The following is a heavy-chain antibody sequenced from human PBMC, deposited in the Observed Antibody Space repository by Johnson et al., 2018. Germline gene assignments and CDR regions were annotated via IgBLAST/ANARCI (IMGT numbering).Heavy chain of an antibody. D-gene: IGHD3-10*01. CDR3: ARGLRYYGSGSYSQSFYYMDV. CDR1: GFTFSSFA. J-gene: IGHJ6*03. CDR2: ISYDGTDK. Sequence: VQLVESGGGVVQPGRSLRLSCAASGFTFSSFAMHWVRNTPGKGLEWVALISYDGTDKSSAESVKGRFPISRDNSKDTLYLQMNSLRVEDTAVYYCARGLRYYGSGSYSQSFYYMDVWGKGTTVTVSS. V-gene: IGHV3-30*04.